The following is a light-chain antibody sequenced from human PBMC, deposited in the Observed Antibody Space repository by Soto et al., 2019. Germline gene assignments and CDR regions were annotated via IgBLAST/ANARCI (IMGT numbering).Light chain of an antibody. CDR2: AAS. CDR1: ETVSTN. Sequence: ERVVTQSPATLSVSPGEGATLSCRASETVSTNLAWYQQKPGQAPRLLIYAASTRATGVPARFSGSGSGTEFTLTISSLQSGDVAAYYCQQYENWPWTFGQGTKV. CDR3: QQYENWPWT. V-gene: IGKV3-15*01. J-gene: IGKJ1*01.